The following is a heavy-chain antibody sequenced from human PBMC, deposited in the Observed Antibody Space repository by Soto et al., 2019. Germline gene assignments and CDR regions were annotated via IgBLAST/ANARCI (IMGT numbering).Heavy chain of an antibody. V-gene: IGHV1-69*02. CDR3: ARSDGYYPDY. D-gene: IGHD3-22*01. Sequence: ASVKVSCKASGGTFSSYTISWVRQAPGQGLEWMGRIIPILGIANYAQKFQGRVTITADKSTSTAYMELRSLRSDDTAVYYCARSDGYYPDYWGQGTLVTVSS. CDR2: IIPILGIA. J-gene: IGHJ4*02. CDR1: GGTFSSYT.